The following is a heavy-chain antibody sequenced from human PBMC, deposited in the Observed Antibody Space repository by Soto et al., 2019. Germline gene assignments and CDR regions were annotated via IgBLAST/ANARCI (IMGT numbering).Heavy chain of an antibody. Sequence: QLQLQESGSGLVKPSQTLSLTCAVSGGSISSGSYSWSWIRQPPGKGLEWIGYIYHGVKTYYNPSLKSRVTISVDRSKNQFSLKLSSVTAAGTAVYYCAGNFCSSTSCPPYYYYGLDVWGQGTTVTVSS. J-gene: IGHJ6*02. V-gene: IGHV4-30-2*01. CDR1: GGSISSGSYS. CDR2: IYHGVKT. CDR3: AGNFCSSTSCPPYYYYGLDV. D-gene: IGHD2-2*01.